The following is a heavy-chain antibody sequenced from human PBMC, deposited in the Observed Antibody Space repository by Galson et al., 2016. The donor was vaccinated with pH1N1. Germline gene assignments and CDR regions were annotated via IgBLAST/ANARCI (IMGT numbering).Heavy chain of an antibody. CDR3: AWKICTSTSCVFDY. CDR1: GYTFPHYF. D-gene: IGHD2-8*01. J-gene: IGHJ4*02. CDR2: INPSGGET. V-gene: IGHV1-46*01. Sequence: SVKVSCKASGYTFPHYFMHWARQAPGQGLEWMGVINPSGGETTYVQKFQGRVTMTSYRSTSTVYMELSRLRSADKAVYYCAWKICTSTSCVFDYWGQGTLVSVTS.